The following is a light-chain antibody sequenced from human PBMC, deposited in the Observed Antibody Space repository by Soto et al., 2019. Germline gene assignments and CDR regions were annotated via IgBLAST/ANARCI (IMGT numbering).Light chain of an antibody. CDR2: GAS. J-gene: IGKJ5*01. CDR1: QCVSSSY. CDR3: QQRNVWPPVT. Sequence: IVVSLSPGTLSLSPGERATLSCRAIQCVSSSYLAWYQQKPGQAPRLLIYGASSRDTGIPDRFSGSESGTDFTLTIRRLEPEDFAVYYCQQRNVWPPVTFGQGTRLEI. V-gene: IGKV3D-20*02.